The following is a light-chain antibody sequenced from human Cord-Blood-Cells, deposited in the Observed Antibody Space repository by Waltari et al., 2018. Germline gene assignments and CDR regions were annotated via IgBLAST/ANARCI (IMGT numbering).Light chain of an antibody. CDR3: QQFNSYPLT. V-gene: IGKV1-13*02. CDR1: QGISSA. Sequence: ALQLTQSPSSLSASVGDRVPITCRASQGISSAVAWYQQKPGKAPKLLIYDACSLESGVPSRFNGSGSGTDFTLTIGSLQPEDFATYYCQQFNSYPLTFGVGTKVEIK. J-gene: IGKJ4*01. CDR2: DAC.